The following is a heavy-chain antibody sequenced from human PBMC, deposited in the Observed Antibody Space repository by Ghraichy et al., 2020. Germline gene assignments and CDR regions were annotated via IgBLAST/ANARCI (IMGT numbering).Heavy chain of an antibody. CDR2: INPSGGST. Sequence: ASVKVSCKASGYTFTSYYMHWVRQAPGQGLEWMGIINPSGGSTSYAQKFQGRVTMTRDTSTSTAYMELSSLRSEDTAVDYCARDKSALWGSIYYYYYMDVWGKGTTVTVSS. V-gene: IGHV1-46*01. CDR3: ARDKSALWGSIYYYYYMDV. CDR1: GYTFTSYY. J-gene: IGHJ6*03. D-gene: IGHD7-27*01.